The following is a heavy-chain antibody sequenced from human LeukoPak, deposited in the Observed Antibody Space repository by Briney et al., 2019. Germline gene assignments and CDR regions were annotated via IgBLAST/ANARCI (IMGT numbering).Heavy chain of an antibody. V-gene: IGHV1-69*13. D-gene: IGHD3/OR15-3a*01. CDR2: IIPIFGTA. J-gene: IGHJ4*02. Sequence: SVKDSCKASGGTFSSYAFSWVRQAPGQGLEWMGGIIPIFGTANYAQKFQGRVTITADESTSSAYMELSSLSSEDTAVYYCARSKDLRLDDVYYWGQGTLVTVSS. CDR3: ARSKDLRLDDVYY. CDR1: GGTFSSYA.